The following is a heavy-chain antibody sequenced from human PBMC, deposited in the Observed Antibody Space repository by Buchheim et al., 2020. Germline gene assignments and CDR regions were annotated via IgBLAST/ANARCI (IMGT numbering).Heavy chain of an antibody. Sequence: QVQLVESGGGVVQPGTSLRLSCAASGFTFSGFGMHWVRQAPGEGLEWVTLISPDGSNKYYADSVKDRFTVSRDNSKNTLFLQMSGLRTEDTAVYYCAKVNVYCSGGSCSNNYYYGMDVWGQGTT. D-gene: IGHD2-15*01. CDR2: ISPDGSNK. V-gene: IGHV3-30*18. J-gene: IGHJ6*02. CDR1: GFTFSGFG. CDR3: AKVNVYCSGGSCSNNYYYGMDV.